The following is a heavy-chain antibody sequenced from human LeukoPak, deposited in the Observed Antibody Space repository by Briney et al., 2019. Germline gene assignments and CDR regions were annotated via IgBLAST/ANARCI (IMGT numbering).Heavy chain of an antibody. Sequence: GGSLRLSCAVSGFTFTDTYMTWIRQAPGKGLESLSYISPSGTDISYADSVKGRFTISRDNAKNSLYLQMNSLRAEDTAVYYCARARLTDYVWGRRTFDIWGQGTMVTISS. CDR2: ISPSGTDI. D-gene: IGHD3-16*01. V-gene: IGHV3-11*04. CDR3: ARARLTDYVWGRRTFDI. J-gene: IGHJ3*02. CDR1: GFTFTDTY.